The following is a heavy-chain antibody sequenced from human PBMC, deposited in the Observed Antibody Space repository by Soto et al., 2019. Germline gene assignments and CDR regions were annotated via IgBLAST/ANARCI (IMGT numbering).Heavy chain of an antibody. D-gene: IGHD3-10*01. Sequence: WGSLXLSFASSLFTFSIYSMNFFRQAPGKGLEWVSSISSSSSYIYYADSVKGRFTISRDNAKNSLYMQMNSLRAEDTAVYYCARREYSLDDFDLWGQGTTVTVSS. J-gene: IGHJ3*01. CDR3: ARREYSLDDFDL. V-gene: IGHV3-21*01. CDR2: ISSSSSYI. CDR1: LFTFSIYS.